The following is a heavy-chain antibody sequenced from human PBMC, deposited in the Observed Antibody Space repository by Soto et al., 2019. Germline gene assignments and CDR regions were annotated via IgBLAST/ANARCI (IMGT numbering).Heavy chain of an antibody. Sequence: GGSLRLSCAASGFTFSSYAMSWVRQAPGKGLEWVSAISGSGGSTYYADSVKGRFTISRDNSKNTLYLQMNSLRAEDTAVYYCAKGGKRTWIQLWLMDVWGQGTTVTVSS. V-gene: IGHV3-23*01. D-gene: IGHD5-18*01. CDR3: AKGGKRTWIQLWLMDV. CDR1: GFTFSSYA. J-gene: IGHJ6*02. CDR2: ISGSGGST.